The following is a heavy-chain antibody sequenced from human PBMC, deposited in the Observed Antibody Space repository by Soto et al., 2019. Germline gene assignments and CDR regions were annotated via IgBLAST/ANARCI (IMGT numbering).Heavy chain of an antibody. J-gene: IGHJ4*02. V-gene: IGHV4-4*07. CDR2: IFSSGST. Sequence: SETLSLTCTVSGGSINTFYWSWVRQPAGKGLEWIGRIFSSGSTSFNPSLESRVAMSVDTSKNRFSLNLSSVTAADMAVYYCAREGSYSAYNFAHGIQLWSFDFWGQGALVTVSS. CDR3: AREGSYSAYNFAHGIQLWSFDF. D-gene: IGHD5-12*01. CDR1: GGSINTFY.